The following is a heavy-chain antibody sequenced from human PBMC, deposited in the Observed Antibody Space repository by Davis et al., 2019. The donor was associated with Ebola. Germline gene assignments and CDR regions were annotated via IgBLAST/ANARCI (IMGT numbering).Heavy chain of an antibody. V-gene: IGHV1-24*01. CDR2: FDPEDGET. Sequence: AASVKVSCKVSGYTLTELSMHWVRQAPGKGLEWMGGFDPEDGETIYAQKFQGRVTMTEDTSTDTAYMELSSLRSEDTAVYYCATWELRDNWFDPWGQGTLVTVSS. J-gene: IGHJ5*02. D-gene: IGHD1-26*01. CDR3: ATWELRDNWFDP. CDR1: GYTLTELS.